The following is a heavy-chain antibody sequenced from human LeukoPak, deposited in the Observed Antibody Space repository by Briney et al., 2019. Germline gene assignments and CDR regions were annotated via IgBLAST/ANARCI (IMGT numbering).Heavy chain of an antibody. CDR3: GRDPDY. Sequence: PGGSLRLSCAASGYTFTSYPMHWVRQAPGQRLEWMGWINGGNGNTKYSQKFQGRVTITRDTSATTAYMELSSLTSEDTAVYYCGRDPDYWGQGTLVTVSS. V-gene: IGHV1-3*01. CDR1: GYTFTSYP. J-gene: IGHJ4*02. CDR2: INGGNGNT.